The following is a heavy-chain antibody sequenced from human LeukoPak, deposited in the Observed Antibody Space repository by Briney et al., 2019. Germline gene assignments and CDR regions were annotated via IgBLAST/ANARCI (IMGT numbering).Heavy chain of an antibody. J-gene: IGHJ2*01. CDR3: ARLAGTAARRHSNNYWYFDL. CDR2: IYPGDSDT. D-gene: IGHD3-10*01. Sequence: GESLQISCKGSGYSFTSYWIGWVRQMPGKGLEWMGIIYPGDSDTRYSPSFQGQVTISADKSISTAYLQWSSLKASDTAMYYCARLAGTAARRHSNNYWYFDLWGRGTLVTVSS. CDR1: GYSFTSYW. V-gene: IGHV5-51*01.